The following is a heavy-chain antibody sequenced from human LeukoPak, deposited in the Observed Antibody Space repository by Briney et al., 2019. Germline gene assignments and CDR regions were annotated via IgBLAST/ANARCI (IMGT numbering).Heavy chain of an antibody. CDR2: ISGSGGST. J-gene: IGHJ6*02. D-gene: IGHD3-3*01. CDR3: AKGLNYDFWSGYLAVEYYYYGMDV. Sequence: GGSLTPSCAASGFTLSSYAMSWARHAPGKGREWVSAISGSGGSTYSAHSVKGRFTISRDNSKNTLYLQMTSLRAEDTAVYSCAKGLNYDFWSGYLAVEYYYYGMDVWGQGTTVTASS. CDR1: GFTLSSYA. V-gene: IGHV3-23*01.